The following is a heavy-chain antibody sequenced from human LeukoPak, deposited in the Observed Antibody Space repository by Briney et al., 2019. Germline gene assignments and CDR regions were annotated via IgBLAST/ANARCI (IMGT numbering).Heavy chain of an antibody. Sequence: GGSLRLSCAASGFTFSSYEMNWVRQAPGKGLEWVSYISSSGSTMYYADSVKGRFTISRDNAKNSLYLQMNSLRAEDTAVYYCARASARYYYDSSGYYQYWGQGTLVTVSS. V-gene: IGHV3-48*03. J-gene: IGHJ4*02. D-gene: IGHD3-22*01. CDR3: ARASARYYYDSSGYYQY. CDR2: ISSSGSTM. CDR1: GFTFSSYE.